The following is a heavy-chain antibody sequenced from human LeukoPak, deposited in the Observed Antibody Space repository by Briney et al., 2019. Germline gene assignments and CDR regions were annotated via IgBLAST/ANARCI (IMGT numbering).Heavy chain of an antibody. D-gene: IGHD3-22*01. V-gene: IGHV4-61*02. CDR1: GGSISSGSYY. Sequence: PSETLSLTCTVSGGSISSGSYYWSWIRQPAGKGLEWIGRIYTSGSTNYNPSLKSRVTISVDTSKNQFSLKLSSVTAADTAVYYCARGLFYYDSSGYSNYFVYWGQGTLVTVSS. CDR2: IYTSGST. CDR3: ARGLFYYDSSGYSNYFVY. J-gene: IGHJ4*02.